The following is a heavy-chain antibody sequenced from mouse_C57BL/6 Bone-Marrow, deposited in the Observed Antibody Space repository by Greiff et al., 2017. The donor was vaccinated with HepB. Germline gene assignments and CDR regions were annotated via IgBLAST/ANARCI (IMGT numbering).Heavy chain of an antibody. J-gene: IGHJ3*01. CDR3: ASLIDSSGYWFAY. CDR2: IRNKANGYTT. CDR1: GFTFTDYY. Sequence: EVQLVESGGGLVQPGGSLSLSCAASGFTFTDYYMSWVRQPPGKALEWLGFIRNKANGYTTEYSASVKGRFTISRDNSQSILYLQMKALRAEDSATYYCASLIDSSGYWFAYWGQGTLVTVSA. V-gene: IGHV7-3*01. D-gene: IGHD3-2*02.